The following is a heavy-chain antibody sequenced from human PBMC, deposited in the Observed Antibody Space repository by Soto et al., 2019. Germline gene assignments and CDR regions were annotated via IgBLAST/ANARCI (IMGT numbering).Heavy chain of an antibody. CDR3: AKDRRRTYYDILTGYYMEDYYYYGMDV. CDR2: ISYDGSNK. D-gene: IGHD3-9*01. V-gene: IGHV3-30*18. Sequence: PGGSLRLSCAASGFTFSSYGMHWVRQAPGKGLEWVAVISYDGSNKYYADSVKGRFTISRDNSKNTLYLQMNSLRAEDTAVYYCAKDRRRTYYDILTGYYMEDYYYYGMDVWGQGTTVTVSS. CDR1: GFTFSSYG. J-gene: IGHJ6*02.